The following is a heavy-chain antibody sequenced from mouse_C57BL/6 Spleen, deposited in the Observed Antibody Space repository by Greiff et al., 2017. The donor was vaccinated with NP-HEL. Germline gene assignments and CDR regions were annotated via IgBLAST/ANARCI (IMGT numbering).Heavy chain of an antibody. CDR3: ARKEGDAMDY. Sequence: QVQLQQPGAELVMPGASVKLSYKASGYTFTSYWMHWVKQRPGQGLEWIGEIDPSDSYTNYNQKFKGKSTLTVDKSSSTAYMQLSSLTSEDSAVYYCARKEGDAMDYWGQGTSVTVSS. J-gene: IGHJ4*01. V-gene: IGHV1-69*01. CDR2: IDPSDSYT. CDR1: GYTFTSYW.